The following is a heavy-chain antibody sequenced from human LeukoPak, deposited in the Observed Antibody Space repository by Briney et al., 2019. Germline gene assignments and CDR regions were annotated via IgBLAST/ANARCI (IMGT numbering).Heavy chain of an antibody. D-gene: IGHD5-12*01. Sequence: PSETLSLTCTVSGGSISSYYWSWIRQPAGKGLEWIGRIYTSGSTNYNPSLKSRVTISVDTSKNQFSLKLYSVTAADTAVYYCARDPSTYGGYGYYFDYWGQGTLVTVSS. J-gene: IGHJ4*02. CDR2: IYTSGST. CDR3: ARDPSTYGGYGYYFDY. CDR1: GGSISSYY. V-gene: IGHV4-4*07.